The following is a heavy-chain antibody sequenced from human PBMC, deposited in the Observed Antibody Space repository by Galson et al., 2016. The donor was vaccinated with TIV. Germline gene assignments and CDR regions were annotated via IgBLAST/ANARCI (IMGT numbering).Heavy chain of an antibody. CDR2: INHRGST. V-gene: IGHV4-34*01. Sequence: ETLSLTCEVYGGSFNRYYWTWIRQPPGKGLEWIGQINHRGSTKYNPSLNSRVTISVDTSKNQFSLKMTSMTAADTAVYYCASPFPGGDDFWSAYYDAFDVWAKGQWSPSHQ. D-gene: IGHD3-3*01. J-gene: IGHJ3*01. CDR1: GGSFNRYY. CDR3: ASPFPGGDDFWSAYYDAFDV.